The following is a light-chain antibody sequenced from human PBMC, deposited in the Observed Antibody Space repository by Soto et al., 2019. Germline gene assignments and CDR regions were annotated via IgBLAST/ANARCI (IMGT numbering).Light chain of an antibody. Sequence: QAVVTQPASVSGSPGQSITISCTGTSSDVGGYKYVSWYQQHPGKAPKLMIYEVSNRPSGVSNRFSGSKSGNTASLTISGLQAEDEADYYCSSYTSSSTKLFGGGTKVTVL. CDR3: SSYTSSSTKL. CDR2: EVS. J-gene: IGLJ3*02. CDR1: SSDVGGYKY. V-gene: IGLV2-14*01.